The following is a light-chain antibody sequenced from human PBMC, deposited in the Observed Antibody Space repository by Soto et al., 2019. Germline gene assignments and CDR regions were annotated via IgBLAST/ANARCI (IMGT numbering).Light chain of an antibody. CDR2: AAS. V-gene: IGKV1-27*01. Sequence: DIQMTQSPSSLSASVGDRVTITCRASQGISNSLAWYQQNAGKSPKLLIYAASNLQSGVPSRCRGSGSGTDFSLTISSLQPEDVATYYCQTYNSARVTFGGGTKVEIK. J-gene: IGKJ4*01. CDR3: QTYNSARVT. CDR1: QGISNS.